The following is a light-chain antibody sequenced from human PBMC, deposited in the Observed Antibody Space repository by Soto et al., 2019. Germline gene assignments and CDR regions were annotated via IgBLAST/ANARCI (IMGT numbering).Light chain of an antibody. CDR3: QQYHNWPLYT. Sequence: EIVMTQSPGTLSVSPGDSATLSCRASQSVGSRLAWYQQKPGQAPRLLIYAASTRATGIPDRFSAFGSGTEFTLTISDLQSEDFAFYYCQQYHNWPLYTFGQGTNLDIK. CDR2: AAS. V-gene: IGKV3-15*01. J-gene: IGKJ2*01. CDR1: QSVGSR.